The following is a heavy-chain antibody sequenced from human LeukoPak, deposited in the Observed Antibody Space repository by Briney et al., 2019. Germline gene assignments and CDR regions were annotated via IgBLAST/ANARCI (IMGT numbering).Heavy chain of an antibody. Sequence: GGSLRLSCAASGFTFSGYWMHWVRQVPGKGLVWVSRITGDGSSTTYADSVKGRFTISRDNAKNTVFLQMISLRAEDTAVYYCARDTGWSFDLWGRGTLVTVSS. CDR1: GFTFSGYW. J-gene: IGHJ2*01. CDR2: ITGDGSST. D-gene: IGHD4-17*01. V-gene: IGHV3-74*01. CDR3: ARDTGWSFDL.